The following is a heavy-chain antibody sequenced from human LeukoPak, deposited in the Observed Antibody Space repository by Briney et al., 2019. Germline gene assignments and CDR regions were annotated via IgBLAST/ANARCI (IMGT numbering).Heavy chain of an antibody. CDR1: GYTFTGYY. Sequence: ASVKVSCKASGYTFTGYYMHWVRQAPGQGLEWMGWINPNNGGTNYAQKFQGRVTMTRDTSITTAYMELSSLRSDDTAVYYCARGVYCSSSSCYAGMGYYFYFMDVWGKGTTVTVSS. CDR3: ARGVYCSSSSCYAGMGYYFYFMDV. CDR2: INPNNGGT. D-gene: IGHD2-2*01. V-gene: IGHV1-2*02. J-gene: IGHJ6*03.